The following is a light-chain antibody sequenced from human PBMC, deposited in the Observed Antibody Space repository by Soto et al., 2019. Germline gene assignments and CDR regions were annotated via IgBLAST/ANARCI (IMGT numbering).Light chain of an antibody. J-gene: IGKJ4*01. Sequence: IVLTHSPCTLSLSPGQIATLSCSASQSLSSSFLAWYQQKPGQAPRLLIYGASSRATGIPDRFSGSGSGTDFTLTISRLEPEDFAVYYCQQYGSSPLTFGGGTKVDIK. V-gene: IGKV3-20*01. CDR3: QQYGSSPLT. CDR1: QSLSSSF. CDR2: GAS.